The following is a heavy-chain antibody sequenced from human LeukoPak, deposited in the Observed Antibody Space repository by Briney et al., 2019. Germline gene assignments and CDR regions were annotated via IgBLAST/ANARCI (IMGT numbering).Heavy chain of an antibody. CDR1: GGTFSSYA. V-gene: IGHV1-69*01. J-gene: IGHJ4*02. Sequence: SVKVSCKASGGTFSSYAISWVRQAPGQGLEWMGGIIPIFGTANYAQKFQGRVTITADESTSTAYMELSSLRSEDTAVYYFAREAYGDSSPAFDYWAQGTLVTVSS. CDR2: IIPIFGTA. CDR3: AREAYGDSSPAFDY. D-gene: IGHD4-17*01.